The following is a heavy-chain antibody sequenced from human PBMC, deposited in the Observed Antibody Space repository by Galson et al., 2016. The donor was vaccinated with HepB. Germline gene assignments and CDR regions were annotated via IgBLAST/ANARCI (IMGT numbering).Heavy chain of an antibody. CDR3: AKSAIGVAAHFDY. CDR2: ISYDGSNT. V-gene: IGHV3-30*18. CDR1: GFTFNSYG. J-gene: IGHJ4*02. Sequence: SLRLSCAASGFTFNSYGMHWVRQAPGKGLDWVALISYDGSNTFYADSVKGRFTVSRDNSKNTLDLHMNSLRAEDTAVYYCAKSAIGVAAHFDYWGRGTLVTVSS. D-gene: IGHD6-19*01.